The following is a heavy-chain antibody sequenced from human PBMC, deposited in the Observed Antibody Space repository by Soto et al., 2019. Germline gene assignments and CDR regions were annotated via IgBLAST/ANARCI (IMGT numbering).Heavy chain of an antibody. J-gene: IGHJ4*02. CDR2: ISYDGSNK. Sequence: VGSLRLSCAASGFTFSTYAMHWVRQAPGKGLEWVAVISYDGSNKYYADSVQGRFTISRDNSKNTLYLQMNSLRAEDTAVYYCAKLDSGWYFEYWGQGTLVTVSS. D-gene: IGHD6-19*01. V-gene: IGHV3-30*18. CDR1: GFTFSTYA. CDR3: AKLDSGWYFEY.